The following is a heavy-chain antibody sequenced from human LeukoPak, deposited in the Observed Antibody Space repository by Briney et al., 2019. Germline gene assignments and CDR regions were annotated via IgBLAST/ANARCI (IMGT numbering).Heavy chain of an antibody. Sequence: ASVKVSCKASGYTFTGYYMHWVRQAPGQGLEWMGWINPNSGGTNYAQKFQGRVTMTRDTSISTAYMELSRLRSDDTAVYYCASPGLSYSSSSGKGDYYYYMDVWGKGTTVTVSS. J-gene: IGHJ6*03. V-gene: IGHV1-2*02. CDR3: ASPGLSYSSSSGKGDYYYYMDV. D-gene: IGHD6-6*01. CDR1: GYTFTGYY. CDR2: INPNSGGT.